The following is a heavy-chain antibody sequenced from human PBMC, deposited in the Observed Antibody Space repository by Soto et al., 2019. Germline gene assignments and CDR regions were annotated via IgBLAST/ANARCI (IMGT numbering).Heavy chain of an antibody. Sequence: QVQLVESGGGVVQPGRSLRLSCAASGFTFSNYGMNWVRQAPGKGLEWVAIIWYDGSNKNYVDSVKGRFTISRDNSKNTLYLEMNSLRAEDTAVYYCARVGNIAVVPAGWYPDLWGRGTLVTVSS. CDR1: GFTFSNYG. J-gene: IGHJ2*01. D-gene: IGHD2-2*01. V-gene: IGHV3-33*01. CDR2: IWYDGSNK. CDR3: ARVGNIAVVPAGWYPDL.